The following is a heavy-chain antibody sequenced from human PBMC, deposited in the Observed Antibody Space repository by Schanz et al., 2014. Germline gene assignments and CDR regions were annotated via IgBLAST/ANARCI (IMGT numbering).Heavy chain of an antibody. V-gene: IGHV3-74*02. CDR1: GFTFSSYW. Sequence: VQVVQSGGGLVKPGGSLRLSCTASGFTFSSYWMHWVRQVPGKGLVWVSRIKSDGSSTSYADSVKGRFTISRDNSKNTLYLQMNSLRPEDTAVYYCARGGPAYYFDDWGQGTLVTVSS. J-gene: IGHJ4*02. CDR2: IKSDGSST. CDR3: ARGGPAYYFDD.